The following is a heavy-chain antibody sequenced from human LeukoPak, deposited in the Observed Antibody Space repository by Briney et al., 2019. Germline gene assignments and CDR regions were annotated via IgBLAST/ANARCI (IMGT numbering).Heavy chain of an antibody. V-gene: IGHV4-38-2*02. CDR1: GYSISSGYY. CDR3: ARRTWYSSSWTFDY. J-gene: IGHJ4*02. CDR2: IYHSGST. Sequence: SETLSLTCTVSGYSISSGYYRGWIRQPPGKGLEWIGSIYHSGSTYYNPSLKSRVTISVDTSKNQFSLKLSSVTAADTAVYYCARRTWYSSSWTFDYWGQGTLVTVSS. D-gene: IGHD6-13*01.